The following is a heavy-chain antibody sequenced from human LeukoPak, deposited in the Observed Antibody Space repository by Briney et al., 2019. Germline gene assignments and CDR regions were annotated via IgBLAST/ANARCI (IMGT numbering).Heavy chain of an antibody. V-gene: IGHV3-23*01. Sequence: GGSLRLSCAASGFTFSSHGMNWVRQAPGKGLEWVSGISPSGGITYYTDSVKGRFTISRDNSKNTQSLQMNSLRAEDTAVYYCAKDGDWGRYKHWGQGTLVTVSS. CDR1: GFTFSSHG. J-gene: IGHJ1*01. CDR2: ISPSGGIT. CDR3: AKDGDWGRYKH. D-gene: IGHD2-21*02.